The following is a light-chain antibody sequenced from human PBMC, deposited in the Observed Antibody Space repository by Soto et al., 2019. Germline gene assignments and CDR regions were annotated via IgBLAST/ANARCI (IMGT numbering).Light chain of an antibody. CDR1: QSISSW. J-gene: IGKJ1*01. Sequence: DIQMTQSPSTLSASVGDRVTITCRASQSISSWLAWYQQKPGTAPKLLIYKASTLHSGVPSRFSGSGSGTEFTLTISSLQPDDFATYYCQQYSDNWTFGQGTKVEIK. V-gene: IGKV1-5*03. CDR2: KAS. CDR3: QQYSDNWT.